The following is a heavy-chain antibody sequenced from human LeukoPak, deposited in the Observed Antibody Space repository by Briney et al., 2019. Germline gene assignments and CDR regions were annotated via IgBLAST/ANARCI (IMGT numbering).Heavy chain of an antibody. V-gene: IGHV3-23*01. D-gene: IGHD1/OR15-1a*01. CDR3: ARAGNIRFDY. CDR1: GFTFSSYA. Sequence: GGSLRLSCAASGFTFSSYAMNWVRQAPGKGLAWVSGINNSGGSTYYADSVKGRFTISRDNSKNTLYLQMNSLRAEDTALYYCARAGNIRFDYWGQGTLVTVSS. J-gene: IGHJ4*02. CDR2: INNSGGST.